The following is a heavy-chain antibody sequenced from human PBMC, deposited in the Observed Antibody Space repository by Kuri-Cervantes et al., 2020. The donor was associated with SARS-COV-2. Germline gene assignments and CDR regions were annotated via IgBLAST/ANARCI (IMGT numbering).Heavy chain of an antibody. J-gene: IGHJ3*01. D-gene: IGHD1-26*01. CDR2: ISDDGSNK. Sequence: GESLKISCAVSGFTFSNYAMHWVRQAPGKGLEWVAAISDDGSNKFYADSVKGRFTISRDNSKNTLYLQMNSLRAEDTAVYYCARGCAWELLCAFDFWGQGTLVTVSS. V-gene: IGHV3-30-3*01. CDR1: GFTFSNYA. CDR3: ARGCAWELLCAFDF.